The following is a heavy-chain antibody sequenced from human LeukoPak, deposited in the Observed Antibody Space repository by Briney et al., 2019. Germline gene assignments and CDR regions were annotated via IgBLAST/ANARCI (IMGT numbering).Heavy chain of an antibody. V-gene: IGHV4-34*01. Sequence: PSETLSLTCAVYGGSFSGYYWSWIRQPPGKGLEWIGEINHSGSTNYNPSLKSRVTISVDTSKNQFSLKLSSVTAADTAVYYCARATHSIAVAGDDYWGQGTLVTVSS. J-gene: IGHJ4*02. D-gene: IGHD6-19*01. CDR3: ARATHSIAVAGDDY. CDR2: INHSGST. CDR1: GGSFSGYY.